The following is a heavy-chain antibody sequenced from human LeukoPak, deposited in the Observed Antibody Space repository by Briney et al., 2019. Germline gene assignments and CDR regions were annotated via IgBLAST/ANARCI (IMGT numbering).Heavy chain of an antibody. CDR1: EFTFTNYA. J-gene: IGHJ4*02. V-gene: IGHV3-23*01. D-gene: IGHD3-16*01. Sequence: GGSLRLSCAASEFTFTNYAMSWVRQAPGKGLEWVSTISGSDDSTYYADSVKGRFTISRDNSKNTLYLQMNSLRAEDTAVYYCAGVMRGAFDIWGQGTLVTVS. CDR2: ISGSDDST. CDR3: AGVMRGAFDI.